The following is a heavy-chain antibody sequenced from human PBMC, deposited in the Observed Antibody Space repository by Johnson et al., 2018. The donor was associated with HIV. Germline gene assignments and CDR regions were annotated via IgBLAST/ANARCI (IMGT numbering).Heavy chain of an antibody. V-gene: IGHV3-15*01. J-gene: IGHJ3*02. CDR2: VKSKTDGGTM. CDR3: TTGRPSSAAFDI. CDR1: GFTFSSYG. Sequence: MLLVESGGGLVQPGGSLRLSCAASGFTFSSYGMHWVRQAPGKGLAWVGRVKSKTDGGTMAYAAAVTGIFIISRDDSKNTLYLQMNGLKTEDSAVYYCTTGRPSSAAFDIWGQGTMVTVSS.